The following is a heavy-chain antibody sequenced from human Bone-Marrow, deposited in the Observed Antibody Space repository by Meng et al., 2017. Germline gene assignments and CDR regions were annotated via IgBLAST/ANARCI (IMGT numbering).Heavy chain of an antibody. D-gene: IGHD4-17*01. V-gene: IGHV4-34*01. CDR1: GGSFSDYY. CDR2: INHSGST. J-gene: IGHJ4*02. CDR3: ARGPTTMTYDFDY. Sequence: SETLSLTCVVSGGSFSDYYWSWIRQPPGKGLEWIGEINHSGSTNYNPSLESRATISVDTSQNNLSLNLSSVTAADTAVYYCARGPTTMTYDFDYWGQGTLVTVSS.